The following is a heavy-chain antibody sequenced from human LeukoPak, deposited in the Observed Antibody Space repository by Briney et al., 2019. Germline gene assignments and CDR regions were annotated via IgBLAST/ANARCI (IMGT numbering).Heavy chain of an antibody. CDR1: GGSFSGYY. CDR2: INHSGST. D-gene: IGHD3-10*01. J-gene: IGHJ4*02. Sequence: PSETLSLTCAVYGGSFSGYYWSWIRQPPGKGLEWIGEINHSGSTNYNPSLKSRVTISVDTSKNQFSLKLSSVTAADTAVYYCARHELWFGEYYFDYWGQGTLATVSS. CDR3: ARHELWFGEYYFDY. V-gene: IGHV4-34*01.